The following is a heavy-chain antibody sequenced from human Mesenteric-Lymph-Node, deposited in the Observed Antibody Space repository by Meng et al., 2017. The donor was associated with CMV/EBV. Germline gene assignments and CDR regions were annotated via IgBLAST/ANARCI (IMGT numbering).Heavy chain of an antibody. V-gene: IGHV4-39*07. J-gene: IGHJ4*02. CDR3: ARANFPSYFDY. Sequence: SETLSLTCTVSGGSISSSSYYWGWIRQPPGKGLEWIGSIYYSGSTYYNPSLKSRVTISVDTSKNQFSLKLSSVTAADTAVYYCARANFPSYFDYWGQGMLVTVSS. CDR1: GGSISSSSYY. CDR2: IYYSGST.